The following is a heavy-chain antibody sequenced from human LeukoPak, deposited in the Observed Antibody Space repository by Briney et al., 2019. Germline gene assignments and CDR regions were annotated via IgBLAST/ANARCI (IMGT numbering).Heavy chain of an antibody. Sequence: GSSVKVSCKASGDTFSSYAISWVRQAPGQGLEWMGRIIPILGIANYAQKFQGRVTITADKSTSTAYMELSSLRSEDTAVYYCARNYGSGSPLNWFDPWGQGTLVTVSS. V-gene: IGHV1-69*04. J-gene: IGHJ5*02. CDR2: IIPILGIA. D-gene: IGHD3-10*01. CDR1: GDTFSSYA. CDR3: ARNYGSGSPLNWFDP.